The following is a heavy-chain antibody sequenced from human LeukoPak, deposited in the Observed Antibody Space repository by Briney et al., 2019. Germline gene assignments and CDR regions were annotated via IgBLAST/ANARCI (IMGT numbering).Heavy chain of an antibody. CDR1: GDSVSSNSAA. CDR2: TYYRSKWYN. V-gene: IGHV6-1*01. Sequence: SQTLSLTCAISGDSVSSNSAAWNWIRQSPSRGLEWLGRTYYRSKWYNDYAVSVKSRITINPGTSKNQFSLQLNSVTPEDTAVYYCASNYYDSSGYYFSFHNWGQGTLVTVSS. CDR3: ASNYYDSSGYYFSFHN. J-gene: IGHJ4*02. D-gene: IGHD3-22*01.